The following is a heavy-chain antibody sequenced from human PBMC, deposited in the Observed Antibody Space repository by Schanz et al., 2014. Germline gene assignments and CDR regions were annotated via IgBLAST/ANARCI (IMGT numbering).Heavy chain of an antibody. J-gene: IGHJ4*02. D-gene: IGHD2-15*01. V-gene: IGHV3-13*01. CDR1: GFTLSNSD. CDR3: ARDRGYCSGGSCLTFDY. CDR2: IGYLGDT. Sequence: EGQLAESGGGLVQPGGSLRLSCAASGFTLSNSDMHWVRQGTGKGLEWVSTIGYLGDTYYPDSVKGRFTVSRDSGQNSLYLQMNSLRAEDTAVYYCARDRGYCSGGSCLTFDYWGQGTLVTVSS.